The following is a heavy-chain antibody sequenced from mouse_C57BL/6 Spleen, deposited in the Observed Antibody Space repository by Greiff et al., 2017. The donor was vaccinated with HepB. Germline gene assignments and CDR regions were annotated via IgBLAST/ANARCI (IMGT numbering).Heavy chain of an antibody. D-gene: IGHD2-4*01. CDR3: ARSHYEAMDD. CDR1: GYAFTNYL. V-gene: IGHV1-54*01. CDR2: INHGSCGT. J-gene: IGHJ4*01. Sequence: VQLQQSGAELVRPGTSVKVSCKASGYAFTNYLIEWVKQRPGQGLEWIGVINHGSCGTNYKEKFKGKATLTADNSSSTAYMQISSLTSEDSAVYFCARSHYEAMDDWGQGTSVTVSS.